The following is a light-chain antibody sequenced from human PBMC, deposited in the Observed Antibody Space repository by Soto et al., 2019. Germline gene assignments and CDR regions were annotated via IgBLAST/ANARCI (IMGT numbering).Light chain of an antibody. Sequence: EIVMTQSPSTLSASPGERATLSCRASQSFSSSFAWYQQQPGQAPRLLIYGASTKTTGVPGRFSGSGSGTDFPLTISSLPSEDFAVSGYQHYNHWRTFGGGTKVEIK. V-gene: IGKV3-15*01. CDR3: QHYNHWRT. CDR1: QSFSSS. CDR2: GAS. J-gene: IGKJ4*02.